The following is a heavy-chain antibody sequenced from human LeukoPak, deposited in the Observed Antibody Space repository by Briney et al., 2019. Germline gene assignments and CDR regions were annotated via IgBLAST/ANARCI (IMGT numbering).Heavy chain of an antibody. D-gene: IGHD3-10*01. CDR2: MNPNSGNT. J-gene: IGHJ4*02. Sequence: ASVKVSCKASGYTFTSYDINWVRQATGQGLEWMGWMNPNSGNTGYAQKFQGRVTMTRNTSISTAYMELSSLRSEDTAVYYCATIKRKFVWFGELFFWGQGTLVTVSS. V-gene: IGHV1-8*01. CDR1: GYTFTSYD. CDR3: ATIKRKFVWFGELFF.